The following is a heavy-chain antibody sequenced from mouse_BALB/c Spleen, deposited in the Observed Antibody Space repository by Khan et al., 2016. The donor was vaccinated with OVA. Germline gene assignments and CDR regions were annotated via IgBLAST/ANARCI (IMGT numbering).Heavy chain of an antibody. D-gene: IGHD1-1*01. CDR2: ISYSGVT. Sequence: EVQLVESGPGLVKPSQSLSLTCTVTGYSITSGYAWNWIRQSPGNHLEWMVYISYSGVTSYTPSLNSRISITRDTSKNQFFLQLNSVTTEDTATYYCARGNYYGYYCDYWGQGTTLTVSS. J-gene: IGHJ2*01. V-gene: IGHV3-2*02. CDR3: ARGNYYGYYCDY. CDR1: GYSITSGYA.